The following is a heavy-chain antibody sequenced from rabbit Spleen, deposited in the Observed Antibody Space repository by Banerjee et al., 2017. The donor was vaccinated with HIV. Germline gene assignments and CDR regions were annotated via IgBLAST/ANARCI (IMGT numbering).Heavy chain of an antibody. CDR3: AREEGNWAHYSGFGL. Sequence: QEQLEESGGGLVKPEGSLTLTCTASGFSFSNNYYMCWVRQAPGKGLEWIGCIYTGSGRAYYASWAKGRFTGSKTSSTTVTLQMTSLTAADTATYFCAREEGNWAHYSGFGLWGPGTLVTVS. D-gene: IGHD7-1*01. CDR2: IYTGSGRA. CDR1: GFSFSNNYY. J-gene: IGHJ4*01. V-gene: IGHV1S45*01.